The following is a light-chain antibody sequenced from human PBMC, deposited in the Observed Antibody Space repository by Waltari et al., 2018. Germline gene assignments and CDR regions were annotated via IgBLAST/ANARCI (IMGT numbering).Light chain of an antibody. V-gene: IGLV3-25*03. CDR2: KDI. CDR3: QSSDSSGTYRGV. J-gene: IGLJ3*02. CDR1: ALPKHY. Sequence: SYVLTQPPSVSVSPGQTARITCSGDALPKHYAYWYQQKPGQAPVLGIYKDIERPSGIPERFSGSSSGTIVTLTISGVQAEDEADYYCQSSDSSGTYRGVFGGGTKLTVL.